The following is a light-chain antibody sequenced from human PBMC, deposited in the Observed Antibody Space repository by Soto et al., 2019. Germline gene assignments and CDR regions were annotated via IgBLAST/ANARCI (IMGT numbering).Light chain of an antibody. CDR3: QQYDNWWT. CDR2: GAS. V-gene: IGKV3-15*01. CDR1: QSVGSN. J-gene: IGKJ1*01. Sequence: EIVMTQSPATLSVSPGERATLPCRASQSVGSNLAWYQKKPGQAPRLLIYGASTRATGIPARFSGSGSGPAFTLTPSTLQPEDFAVYYCQQYDNWWTFGQGTRVEIK.